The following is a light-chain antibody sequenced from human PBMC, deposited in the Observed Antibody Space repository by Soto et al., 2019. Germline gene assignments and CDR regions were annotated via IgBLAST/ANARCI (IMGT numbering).Light chain of an antibody. J-gene: IGLJ2*01. Sequence: SYELTQPPSVSVAPGKTARITCGGNNIGSKYVHWYQQQAGQAPVMVIYYESDRPSGIPERFSGSNSGNTATLTISRVEAGDEADYYCQVWDSISDHVVFGGGTQLTVL. CDR1: NIGSKY. CDR2: YES. V-gene: IGLV3-21*04. CDR3: QVWDSISDHVV.